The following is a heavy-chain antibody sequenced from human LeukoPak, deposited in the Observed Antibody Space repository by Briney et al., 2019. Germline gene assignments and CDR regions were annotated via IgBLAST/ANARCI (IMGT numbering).Heavy chain of an antibody. CDR2: ISSSSYI. CDR1: GFTFSSYA. Sequence: GGSLRLSCAASGFTFSSYAMSWVRQAPGKGLEWVSSISSSSYIYYADSVKGRFTISRDNAKNSLYLQMNSLRAEDTAVYYCARDRVASGYYHYYYYYYGMDVWGQGTTVTVSS. V-gene: IGHV3-21*01. D-gene: IGHD3-3*01. J-gene: IGHJ6*02. CDR3: ARDRVASGYYHYYYYYYGMDV.